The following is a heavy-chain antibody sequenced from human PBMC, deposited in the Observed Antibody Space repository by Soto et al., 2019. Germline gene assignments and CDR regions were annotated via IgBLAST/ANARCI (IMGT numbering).Heavy chain of an antibody. CDR2: IIPIFGTE. D-gene: IGHD3-10*01. J-gene: IGHJ4*02. Sequence: ASVKVSCKASGGTFSSYAISWVRQAPGQGLEWMGGIIPIFGTENYAQKFQGRVTITADESTSTAYMELSSLRSEDTAVYYCARGPDYYGSGSYYFDYWGQGTLVTVSS. CDR1: GGTFSSYA. V-gene: IGHV1-69*13. CDR3: ARGPDYYGSGSYYFDY.